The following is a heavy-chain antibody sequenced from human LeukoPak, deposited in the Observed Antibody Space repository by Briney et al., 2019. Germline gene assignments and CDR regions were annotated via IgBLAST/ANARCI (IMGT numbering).Heavy chain of an antibody. CDR3: ATDREGDPSAYYLV. Sequence: PGGSLRLPCAASGFTFSSYAMSWVRQAPGKGLEWVSAISDNGGRTYYADSVKGRFTISRDNSKNTLFLQMNSLRAEDSAVYYCATDREGDPSAYYLVGGQGTLITVSS. J-gene: IGHJ4*02. V-gene: IGHV3-23*01. CDR1: GFTFSSYA. D-gene: IGHD3-22*01. CDR2: ISDNGGRT.